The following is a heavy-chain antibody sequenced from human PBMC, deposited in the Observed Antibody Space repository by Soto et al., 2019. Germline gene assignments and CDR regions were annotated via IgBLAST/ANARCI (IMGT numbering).Heavy chain of an antibody. CDR2: IIPLFGTA. Sequence: QVQLVQSGAEVKKPGSSVKVSCKASGGTFSTYAISWVRQAPGQGLEWMGGIIPLFGTANYAQKFQGRVTNTADESTSTAYMELSSLRSEDTAMYYCAQTLGSAVAGPGRFDLWGRGTLITVSS. V-gene: IGHV1-69*12. D-gene: IGHD6-19*01. CDR3: AQTLGSAVAGPGRFDL. J-gene: IGHJ2*01. CDR1: GGTFSTYA.